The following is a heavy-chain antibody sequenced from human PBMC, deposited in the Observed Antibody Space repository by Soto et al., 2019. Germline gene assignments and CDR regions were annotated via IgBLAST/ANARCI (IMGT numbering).Heavy chain of an antibody. D-gene: IGHD3-16*02. CDR3: ARQVTEYYGYIWGSYRYQYFDD. CDR2: IYYSGST. V-gene: IGHV4-59*08. J-gene: IGHJ4*02. CDR1: GGSISSYY. Sequence: SETLSLTCTVSGGSISSYYWSWIRQPPGKGLEWIGYIYYSGSTNYNPSLKSRVTISVDTSKNQFSLKLSSVTAAAPAVYYCARQVTEYYGYIWGSYRYQYFDDWGQGTLVTVSS.